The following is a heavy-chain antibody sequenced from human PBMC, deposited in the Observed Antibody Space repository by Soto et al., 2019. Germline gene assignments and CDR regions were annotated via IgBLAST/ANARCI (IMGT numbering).Heavy chain of an antibody. CDR2: ISDSGHYI. D-gene: IGHD3-22*01. V-gene: IGHV3-21*01. Sequence: EVQLVESGGGLVKPGGSLRLSCAASGFTFSTYGMNWVRQAPGKGLEWLSSISDSGHYIYYADSVKGRFNISRDNAKNSPCLQMNSLRGEDTAVDYCARSGLALPYSASHWFDPWGHGTLVTVSS. CDR1: GFTFSTYG. CDR3: ARSGLALPYSASHWFDP. J-gene: IGHJ5*02.